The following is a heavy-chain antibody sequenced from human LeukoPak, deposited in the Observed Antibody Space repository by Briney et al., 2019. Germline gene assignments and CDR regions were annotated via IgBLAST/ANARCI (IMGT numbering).Heavy chain of an antibody. Sequence: GGSRRLACAAAGFTFSSYSMSWVRQPPGRGLEWVSAISGSFGRTYYADSVKSRFNISRDTPKNTLYLQMNSLRAEDTAVYYCAKNSGYGAKFPFDYWGQGTVVTVSS. CDR1: GFTFSSYS. V-gene: IGHV3-23*01. CDR2: ISGSFGRT. J-gene: IGHJ4*02. D-gene: IGHD5-12*01. CDR3: AKNSGYGAKFPFDY.